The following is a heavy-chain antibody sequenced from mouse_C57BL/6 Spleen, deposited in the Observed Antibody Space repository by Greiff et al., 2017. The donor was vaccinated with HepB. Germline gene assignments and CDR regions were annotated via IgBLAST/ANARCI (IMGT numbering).Heavy chain of an antibody. J-gene: IGHJ3*01. CDR1: GYTFTDYY. D-gene: IGHD1-1*01. CDR2: IYPGSGNT. Sequence: QVQLQQSGAELVRPGASVKLSCKASGYTFTDYYINWVKQRPGQGLEWIARIYPGSGNTYYNEKFKGKATLTAEKSSSTAYMQLSSLTSEDSAVYFCAREGVLRGFAYWGQGTLVTVSA. V-gene: IGHV1-76*01. CDR3: AREGVLRGFAY.